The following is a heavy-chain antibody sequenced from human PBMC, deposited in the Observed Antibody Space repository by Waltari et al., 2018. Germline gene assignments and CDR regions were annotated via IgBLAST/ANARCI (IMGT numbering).Heavy chain of an antibody. J-gene: IGHJ3*02. CDR1: GGSFRSDNYY. Sequence: QLQLQESGPGLVRPSETLSLTCTVPGGSFRSDNYYWGWIRQPPGKGLEWIGSVYYSGGTYYHKSLKSRVSISADTSRNQFSLELSSVTAADTSLYFCARHCVAYGGAFDIWGQGTMVTVSS. CDR2: VYYSGGT. V-gene: IGHV4-39*01. D-gene: IGHD4-17*01. CDR3: ARHCVAYGGAFDI.